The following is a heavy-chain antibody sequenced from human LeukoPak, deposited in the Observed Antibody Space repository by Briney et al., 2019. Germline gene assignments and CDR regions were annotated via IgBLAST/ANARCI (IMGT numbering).Heavy chain of an antibody. CDR2: ICTSGST. V-gene: IGHV4-4*07. D-gene: IGHD2-15*01. CDR3: ARDLVYCSGGSCYSNNWFDP. Sequence: PSEPMSPACTLFSGCISRCYWSWLPQPAGGGLEWIGRICTSGSTNYNPSLKSRVTISVDKSKNQFSLKLSSVTAADTAVYYCARDLVYCSGGSCYSNNWFDPWGQGTLVTVSS. CDR1: SGCISRCY. J-gene: IGHJ5*02.